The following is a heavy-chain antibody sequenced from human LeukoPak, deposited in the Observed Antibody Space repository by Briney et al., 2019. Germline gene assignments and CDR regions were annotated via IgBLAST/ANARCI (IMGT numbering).Heavy chain of an antibody. J-gene: IGHJ5*02. Sequence: ASVKVSCKASGYTFTSYGISWVRQAPGQGLEWMGWISAYNGNTNYAQKLQGRVTMTTDTSTSTACMELRSLRSEDTAVYYCARREKPRDYGDYGGTEFDPWGQGTLVTVSS. CDR1: GYTFTSYG. V-gene: IGHV1-18*01. CDR3: ARREKPRDYGDYGGTEFDP. D-gene: IGHD4-17*01. CDR2: ISAYNGNT.